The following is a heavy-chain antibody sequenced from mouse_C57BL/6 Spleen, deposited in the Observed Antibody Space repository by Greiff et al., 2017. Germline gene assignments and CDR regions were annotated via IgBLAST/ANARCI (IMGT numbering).Heavy chain of an antibody. D-gene: IGHD1-1*01. CDR3: TRSGSSSYAMDY. CDR1: GYTFTDYE. J-gene: IGHJ4*01. CDR2: IDPETGGT. V-gene: IGHV1-15*01. Sequence: VQLQQSGAELVRPGASVTLSCKASGYTFTDYEMHWVKQTPVHGLEWIGAIDPETGGTAYNQKFKGKAILTADKSSSTAYMELRSLTSEDSAVYYCTRSGSSSYAMDYWGQGTSVTVSS.